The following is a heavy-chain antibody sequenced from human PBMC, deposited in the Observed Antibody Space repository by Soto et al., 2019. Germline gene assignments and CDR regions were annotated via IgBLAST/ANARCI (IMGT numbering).Heavy chain of an antibody. CDR3: ARGRATSYYYYMDV. CDR2: IIASVGIA. V-gene: IGHV1-69*04. Sequence: VKVFSRAPAGTISPSDMNRLRHAPGQGIEWMGRIIASVGIANYAQKFSGRVTITADKSTSTAYMELSSLRYDDTAVYYCARGRATSYYYYMDVWGKATPVTVSS. J-gene: IGHJ6*03. CDR1: AGTISPSD. D-gene: IGHD5-12*01.